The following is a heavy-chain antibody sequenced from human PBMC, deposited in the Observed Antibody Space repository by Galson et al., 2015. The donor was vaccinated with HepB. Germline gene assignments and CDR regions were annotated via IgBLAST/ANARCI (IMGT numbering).Heavy chain of an antibody. CDR1: GFTFSSYA. CDR2: ISSNGGST. CDR3: VKDKYRSFDY. V-gene: IGHV3-64D*06. D-gene: IGHD1-1*01. J-gene: IGHJ4*02. Sequence: SLRLSCAASGFTFSSYAMHWVRQAPGRGLEYVSAISSNGGSTYYADSVKGRFTISRDNSKNTLYLQMSSLRAEDTAVYYCVKDKYRSFDYWGQGTLVTVSS.